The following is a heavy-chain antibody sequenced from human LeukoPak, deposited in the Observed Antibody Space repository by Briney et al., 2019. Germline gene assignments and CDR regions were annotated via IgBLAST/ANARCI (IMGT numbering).Heavy chain of an antibody. V-gene: IGHV3-30*02. CDR2: IRYDGSNK. J-gene: IGHJ3*02. D-gene: IGHD3-10*01. CDR3: FNWHVTVGGSGSYDAFDI. Sequence: GGSLRLSCAASGFTFSSYGMHWVRQAPGKGLEWVAFIRYDGSNKYYADSVKGRFTISRDNSKNTLYLQMNSLRAEDTAVYYCFNWHVTVGGSGSYDAFDIWGQGTMVTVSS. CDR1: GFTFSSYG.